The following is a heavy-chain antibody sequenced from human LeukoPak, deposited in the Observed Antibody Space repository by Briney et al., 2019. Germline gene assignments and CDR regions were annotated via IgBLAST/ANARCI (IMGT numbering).Heavy chain of an antibody. Sequence: GGSLRLSCAASGFTVSSNYMSWVRQAPGKGVEGVSVIYSGGSTYYADSVKGRLTISRDNSKNTLYLQMNSLRAEDTAVYYCARDMVPGEDYWGQGTLVTVSS. CDR2: IYSGGST. CDR3: ARDMVPGEDY. J-gene: IGHJ4*02. V-gene: IGHV3-66*01. D-gene: IGHD3-10*01. CDR1: GFTVSSNY.